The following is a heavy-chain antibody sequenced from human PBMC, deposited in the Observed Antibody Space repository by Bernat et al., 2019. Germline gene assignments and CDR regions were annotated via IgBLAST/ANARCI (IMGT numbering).Heavy chain of an antibody. J-gene: IGHJ5*02. CDR2: ISYDGSNK. V-gene: IGHV3-30*03. CDR3: AREGSDTPYNWFDP. D-gene: IGHD5-18*01. Sequence: QVQLVESGGGVVQPGRSLRLSCAASGFTFSSYGMHWVRQAPGKGLEWVAVISYDGSNKYYADSVKGRFTISRDNSKNTLYLQMNSLRAEDTAVYFCAREGSDTPYNWFDPWGQGTLVTVSS. CDR1: GFTFSSYG.